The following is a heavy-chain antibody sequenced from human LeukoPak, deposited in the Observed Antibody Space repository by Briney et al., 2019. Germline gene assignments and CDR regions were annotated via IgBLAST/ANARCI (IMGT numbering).Heavy chain of an antibody. CDR1: GFSFSSYT. J-gene: IGHJ6*03. D-gene: IGHD2-8*01. Sequence: GGSLRLSCEASGFSFSSYTMTWVRQAPGKGLEWVANIKDDGSDEYYLDSVKGRFTISRDNVKSSLYLQMNNLRAEDASVYFCVRLYGYYYSYMDVWGKGTTVTVSS. V-gene: IGHV3-7*01. CDR3: VRLYGYYYSYMDV. CDR2: IKDDGSDE.